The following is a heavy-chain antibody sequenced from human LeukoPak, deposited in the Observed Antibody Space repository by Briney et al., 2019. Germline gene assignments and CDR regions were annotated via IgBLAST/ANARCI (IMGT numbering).Heavy chain of an antibody. CDR2: IYYSGST. CDR1: GGSISSGGYY. V-gene: IGHV4-31*03. CDR3: ARESLPYYYDSSGYQDY. J-gene: IGHJ4*02. Sequence: SETLSLTCTVSGGSISSGGYYWSWIRQHPGKGLEWIGYIYYSGSTYYNPSLKSRVTISVDTSKNQFSLKLSSVTAADTAVYYCARESLPYYYDSSGYQDYWGQGTLVTVSS. D-gene: IGHD3-22*01.